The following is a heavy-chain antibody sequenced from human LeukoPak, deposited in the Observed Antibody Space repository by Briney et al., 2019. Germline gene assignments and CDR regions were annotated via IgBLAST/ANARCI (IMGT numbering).Heavy chain of an antibody. CDR3: ARAGVAGMDV. J-gene: IGHJ6*02. Sequence: GGSLRLSCAASGLTLSSYEMNWVRQAPGKGLEWVSYISSSGSTIYYADSVKGRFTISRDNAKNSLYLQMNSLRAEDTAVYYCARAGVAGMDVWGQGTTVTVSS. CDR1: GLTLSSYE. D-gene: IGHD2-15*01. CDR2: ISSSGSTI. V-gene: IGHV3-48*03.